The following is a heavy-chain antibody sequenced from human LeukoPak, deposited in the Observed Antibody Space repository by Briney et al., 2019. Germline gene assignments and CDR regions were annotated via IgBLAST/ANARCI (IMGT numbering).Heavy chain of an antibody. Sequence: PGGSLRLSCAASGFSFSTYEMSWVRQAPGKGLQWISYISRGGDEIYYGDSVKGRFTVSRDNAKNSLYLQMNSLRVEDTAVYYCARDRPDRGCSYGRDFDYWGQGTLVTVSS. V-gene: IGHV3-48*03. J-gene: IGHJ4*02. CDR1: GFSFSTYE. CDR3: ARDRPDRGCSYGRDFDY. CDR2: ISRGGDEI. D-gene: IGHD5-18*01.